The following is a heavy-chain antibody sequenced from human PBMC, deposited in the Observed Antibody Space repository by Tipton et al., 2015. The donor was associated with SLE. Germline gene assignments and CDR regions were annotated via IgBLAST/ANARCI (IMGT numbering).Heavy chain of an antibody. J-gene: IGHJ6*02. V-gene: IGHV4-61*01. CDR3: ARDATSAMVQGFGLLGDSGMGV. Sequence: TLSLTCTVSGDSITFSSHYWTWIRQPPGKGLEWIGYIYYTGSTNYNPSLKSRLTMSLDTSKNQFSLKLTSVTAADTAVYYCARDATSAMVQGFGLLGDSGMGVWGQGTTVIVSS. CDR2: IYYTGST. D-gene: IGHD3-10*01. CDR1: GDSITFSSHY.